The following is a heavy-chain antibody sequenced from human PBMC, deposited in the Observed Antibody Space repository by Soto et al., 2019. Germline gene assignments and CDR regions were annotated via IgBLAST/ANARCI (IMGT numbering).Heavy chain of an antibody. Sequence: PGWSLRLSCAASGFTFSSYAMSWVRHAPGKGLEWVSAISGSGGSTYHADSVKGRFTISRDNSKNTLYLQMNSLRAEDTAVYYSDKDGGAYYASGSYAFDIWGQGTMVTVSS. CDR3: DKDGGAYYASGSYAFDI. D-gene: IGHD3-10*01. CDR1: GFTFSSYA. V-gene: IGHV3-23*01. J-gene: IGHJ3*02. CDR2: ISGSGGST.